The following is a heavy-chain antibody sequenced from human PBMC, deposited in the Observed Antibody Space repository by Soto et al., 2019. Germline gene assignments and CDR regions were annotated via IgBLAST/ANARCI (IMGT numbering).Heavy chain of an antibody. CDR3: AKVPGITGTKRNYYGMDV. Sequence: LRLSCAASGFTFSSYAMSWVRQAPGKGLEWVSAISGSGGSTYYADSVKGRFTISRDNSKNTLYLQMNSLRAEDTAVYYCAKVPGITGTKRNYYGMDVWGQGTTVTVSS. CDR2: ISGSGGST. D-gene: IGHD1-7*01. J-gene: IGHJ6*02. CDR1: GFTFSSYA. V-gene: IGHV3-23*01.